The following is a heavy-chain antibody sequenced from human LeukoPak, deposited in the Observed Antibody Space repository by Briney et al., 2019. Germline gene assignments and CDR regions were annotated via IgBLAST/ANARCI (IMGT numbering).Heavy chain of an antibody. CDR1: GGSISSYY. Sequence: SKTLSLTCTVSGGSISSYYWSWLRQSPGKGLEWIGYIYDTGTTNYNPSLSSRVTISVDTSRNQFSLKLNSLTAADTAVYYCAREVGSQNYGSGSYSAAHFDHWGQGTLVTVSS. J-gene: IGHJ4*02. CDR3: AREVGSQNYGSGSYSAAHFDH. V-gene: IGHV4-59*01. CDR2: IYDTGTT. D-gene: IGHD3-10*01.